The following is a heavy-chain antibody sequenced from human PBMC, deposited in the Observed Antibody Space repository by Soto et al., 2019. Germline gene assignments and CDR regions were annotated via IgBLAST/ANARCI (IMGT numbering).Heavy chain of an antibody. D-gene: IGHD3-10*01. CDR3: ARDPSSFTMVRERLGDY. CDR1: GYTFTSYG. Sequence: QVQLVQSGAEVKKPGASVKVSCKASGYTFTSYGISWVRQAPGQGLEWMGWISAYNGNTNYAQKLQGKVTMTTDTGTSTAYMELRSLRSDDTAVYYCARDPSSFTMVRERLGDYWGQGTLVTVSS. J-gene: IGHJ4*02. CDR2: ISAYNGNT. V-gene: IGHV1-18*01.